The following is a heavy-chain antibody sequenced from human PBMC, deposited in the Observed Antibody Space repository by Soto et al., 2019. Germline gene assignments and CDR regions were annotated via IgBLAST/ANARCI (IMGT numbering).Heavy chain of an antibody. CDR2: IDWDDDK. D-gene: IGHD3-22*01. V-gene: IGHV2-70*01. Sequence: ESGPTLVNPTQTLTLTCTFSGFSLSTSGMCVSWIRQPPGKALEWLALIDWDDDKYYSTSLKTRLTISKDTSKNQVVLTMTNMDPVDTATYYCARISYDSSGPFDYYYYGMDVWGQGTTVTVSS. CDR1: GFSLSTSGMC. J-gene: IGHJ6*02. CDR3: ARISYDSSGPFDYYYYGMDV.